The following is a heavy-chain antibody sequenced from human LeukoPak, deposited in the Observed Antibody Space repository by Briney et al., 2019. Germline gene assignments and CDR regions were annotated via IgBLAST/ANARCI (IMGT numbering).Heavy chain of an antibody. CDR1: GYTFTGYY. J-gene: IGHJ6*02. V-gene: IGHV1-2*02. D-gene: IGHD1-14*01. Sequence: ASVKVSCKASGYTFTGYYMHWVRQAPGQGLEWMGWINPNSGGTNYAQKFQGRVTMTRDTSISTAYMELSRLRSDDTAVYYCARGLGISDYYYYGMDVWGQGTTVTVSS. CDR3: ARGLGISDYYYYGMDV. CDR2: INPNSGGT.